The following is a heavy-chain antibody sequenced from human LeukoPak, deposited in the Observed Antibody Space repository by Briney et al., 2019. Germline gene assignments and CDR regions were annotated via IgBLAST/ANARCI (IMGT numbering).Heavy chain of an antibody. CDR3: ASRDRPRYDILTGYSPHYYYYGMDV. Sequence: SVKVSCKASGGTFSKYTISWVRQRPGQGLEWMGGITPLFGTANYAQKFQGRVTITADESASTAYMELSSLRSEDTAVYYCASRDRPRYDILTGYSPHYYYYGMDVWGQGTTVTVSS. CDR1: GGTFSKYT. CDR2: ITPLFGTA. J-gene: IGHJ6*02. D-gene: IGHD3-9*01. V-gene: IGHV1-69*13.